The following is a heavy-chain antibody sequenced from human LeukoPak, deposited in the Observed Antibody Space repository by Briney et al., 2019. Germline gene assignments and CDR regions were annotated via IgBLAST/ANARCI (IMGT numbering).Heavy chain of an antibody. CDR1: GFTFSSYA. CDR3: AKPAYCSGGSCYSIGYFDY. V-gene: IGHV3-23*01. J-gene: IGHJ4*02. Sequence: GGSLRLSCAASGFTFSSYAMSWVRQAPGKGLEWVSGISGSGGSTYYAASVKGRFTISRDNSKNTLYLQVNSLRAEDTAVYYCAKPAYCSGGSCYSIGYFDYWGQGTLVTVSS. D-gene: IGHD2-15*01. CDR2: ISGSGGST.